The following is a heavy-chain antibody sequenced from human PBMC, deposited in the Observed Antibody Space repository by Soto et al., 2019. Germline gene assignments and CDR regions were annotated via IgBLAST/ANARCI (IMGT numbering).Heavy chain of an antibody. D-gene: IGHD3-10*01. J-gene: IGHJ4*01. CDR1: GFTFSGYW. Sequence: PGGSLRLSCAASGFTFSGYWMSWVRQAPGKGLEWVANIRHDGKEKYYVDSVKGRFTISRDNAKSSLYLEMDSLRAEDTAIYYCARDKRGSSRGDYWGQGTLVTVSS. CDR2: IRHDGKEK. V-gene: IGHV3-7*01. CDR3: ARDKRGSSRGDY.